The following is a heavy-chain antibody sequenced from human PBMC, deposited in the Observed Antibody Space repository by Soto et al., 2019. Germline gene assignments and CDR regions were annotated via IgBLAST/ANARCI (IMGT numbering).Heavy chain of an antibody. D-gene: IGHD3-22*01. V-gene: IGHV4-34*01. J-gene: IGHJ4*01. CDR1: GGSFSAYY. Sequence: PETLSLTCAVYGGSFSAYYWSWIRQPPGKGLEWIGEINHSGSTNYNPSLKSRVTTSVDTSKNQFSLKLSSVTAADTAVHYCARVPYYYDRSGYYQLPLFDYSRQGTLVTVSS. CDR3: ARVPYYYDRSGYYQLPLFDY. CDR2: INHSGST.